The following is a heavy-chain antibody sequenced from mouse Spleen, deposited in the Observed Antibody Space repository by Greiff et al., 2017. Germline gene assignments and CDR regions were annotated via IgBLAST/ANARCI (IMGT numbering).Heavy chain of an antibody. CDR1: GYTFTSYW. CDR2: IDPSDSYT. J-gene: IGHJ2*01. V-gene: IGHV1-50*01. D-gene: IGHD4-1*01. CDR3: ASQLTGDFDY. Sequence: QVQLQQPGAELVKPGASVKLSCKASGYTFTSYWMQWVKQRPGQGLEWIGEIDPSDSYTNYNQKFKGKATLTVDTSSSTAYMQLSSLTSEDSAVYYCASQLTGDFDYWGQGTTLTVSS.